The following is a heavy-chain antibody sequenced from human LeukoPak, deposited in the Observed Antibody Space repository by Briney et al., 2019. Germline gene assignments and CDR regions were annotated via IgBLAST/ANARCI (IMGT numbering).Heavy chain of an antibody. CDR2: IWYDGSNK. CDR1: GFTFSSYG. Sequence: GGSLRLSCAASGFTFSSYGMHWVRQAPGKGLEWVAVIWYDGSNKYYADSVKGRFTISRDNSKNTLYQQMNSLRAEDTAVYYCARERTMIAEVDYWGQGTLVTVSS. V-gene: IGHV3-33*01. J-gene: IGHJ4*02. D-gene: IGHD3-22*01. CDR3: ARERTMIAEVDY.